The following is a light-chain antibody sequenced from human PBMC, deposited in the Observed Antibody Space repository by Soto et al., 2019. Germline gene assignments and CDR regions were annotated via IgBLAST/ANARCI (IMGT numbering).Light chain of an antibody. CDR3: QQRSSWPPT. J-gene: IGKJ1*01. Sequence: EIVMTQSPGTLSVSPGARAPLSCRARQSVSSSYLAWYQQKPGQAPRLLIYGASSRATGIPARFSGSGSGTDFTLTISRLEPEDFAVYYCQQRSSWPPTFGQGTKVDIK. V-gene: IGKV3D-20*02. CDR2: GAS. CDR1: QSVSSSY.